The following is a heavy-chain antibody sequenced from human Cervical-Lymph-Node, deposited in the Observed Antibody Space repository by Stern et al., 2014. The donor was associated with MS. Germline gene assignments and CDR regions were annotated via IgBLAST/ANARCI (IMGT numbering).Heavy chain of an antibody. J-gene: IGHJ4*02. CDR1: GFTFSYHA. CDR3: ARGGAVATSDYYFDY. Sequence: HVQLVPSGGGVVPPGRSLRLSCAASGFTFSYHAMHWVRQAPGKGLVWVAVISYDGSDKNDADSVKGRFTISRDNSRNTLYLQMNSLRVDDTAVYYCARGGAVATSDYYFDYWGQGILVTVSS. D-gene: IGHD5-12*01. V-gene: IGHV3-30*01. CDR2: ISYDGSDK.